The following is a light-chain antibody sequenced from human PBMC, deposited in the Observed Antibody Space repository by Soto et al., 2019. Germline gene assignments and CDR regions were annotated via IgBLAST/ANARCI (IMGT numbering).Light chain of an antibody. J-gene: IGKJ1*01. V-gene: IGKV3-15*01. CDR1: QSGSSH. Sequence: EILLTQSPATLSVSPWERATLSCRASQSGSSHLAWYQQKPGQAPRVLIYGASTRATGSPARVSGSGSGTEFTLTISSLQSEDFVVYFCQQYDIWPWTFGQGTKVDIK. CDR3: QQYDIWPWT. CDR2: GAS.